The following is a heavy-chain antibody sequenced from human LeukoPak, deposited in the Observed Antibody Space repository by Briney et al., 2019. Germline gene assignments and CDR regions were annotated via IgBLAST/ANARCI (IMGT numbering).Heavy chain of an antibody. CDR1: GFTFRDYG. J-gene: IGHJ4*02. V-gene: IGHV3-49*04. D-gene: IGHD5-12*01. CDR3: TRGGGYDYLFDF. Sequence: GGSLRLSCTASGFTFRDYGMSWVRQAPGKGLEWAGFTRSKAYGGTTEYAASVKGRFSISRDDSKSIAYLQMNSLKIEDTAVYYCTRGGGYDYLFDFWGQGTLVTVSS. CDR2: TRSKAYGGTT.